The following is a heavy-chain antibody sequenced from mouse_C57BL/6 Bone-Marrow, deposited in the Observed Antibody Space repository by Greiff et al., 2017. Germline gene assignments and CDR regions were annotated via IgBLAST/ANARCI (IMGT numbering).Heavy chain of an antibody. CDR2: IYPGSGST. CDR1: GYTFTSYW. CDR3: ARETAQAPMDY. Sequence: QVQLQQPGAELVKPGASVKMSCKASGYTFTSYWITWVKQRPGQGLEWIGDIYPGSGSTNYNEKFTSKATLTVDTSSSTAYMQLSSLTSEDSAVYYCARETAQAPMDYWGQGTSVTVSS. V-gene: IGHV1-55*01. D-gene: IGHD3-2*02. J-gene: IGHJ4*01.